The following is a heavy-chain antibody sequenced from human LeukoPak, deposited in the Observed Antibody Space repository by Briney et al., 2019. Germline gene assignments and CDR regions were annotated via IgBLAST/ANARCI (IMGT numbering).Heavy chain of an antibody. V-gene: IGHV3-30*04. J-gene: IGHJ4*02. CDR2: ITYDGSTK. Sequence: GGSLRLSCAASGFTFAGYTMHWVRQAPGKGLEWATLITYDGSTKYYADSVKGRFTISRDNSKNRLYLQMDSLRGEDTAVYYCAKERGYSYGPTGYWGQGTLVTVSS. D-gene: IGHD5-18*01. CDR1: GFTFAGYT. CDR3: AKERGYSYGPTGY.